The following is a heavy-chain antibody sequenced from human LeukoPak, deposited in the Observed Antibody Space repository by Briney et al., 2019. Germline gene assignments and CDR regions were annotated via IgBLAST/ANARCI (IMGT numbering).Heavy chain of an antibody. CDR3: TRPKDSGSHLFLFDY. Sequence: GASVKVSCKASGYTFTSYGISWVRQAPGQGLEWMGIINPSDGSTNYAQKFQGRVTMTRDRSRSTVYLELSSLRSEDTAVYYCTRPKDSGSHLFLFDYWGQGTLVTVSS. J-gene: IGHJ4*02. CDR2: INPSDGST. CDR1: GYTFTSYG. V-gene: IGHV1-46*01. D-gene: IGHD1-26*01.